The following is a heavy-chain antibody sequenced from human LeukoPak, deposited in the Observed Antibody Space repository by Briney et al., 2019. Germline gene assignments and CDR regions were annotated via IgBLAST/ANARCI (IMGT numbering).Heavy chain of an antibody. CDR1: GFTFSSYG. CDR2: ISYDGSNK. Sequence: RSGGSLRLSCAASGFTFSSYGMHWVRQAPGKGLEWVAVISYDGSNKYYADSVKGRFTISRDNSKNTLYLQMNSLRAEDTAVYYCAKDLVGSSGKYYYYYGMGVWGQGTTVTVSS. J-gene: IGHJ6*02. CDR3: AKDLVGSSGKYYYYYGMGV. D-gene: IGHD6-19*01. V-gene: IGHV3-30*18.